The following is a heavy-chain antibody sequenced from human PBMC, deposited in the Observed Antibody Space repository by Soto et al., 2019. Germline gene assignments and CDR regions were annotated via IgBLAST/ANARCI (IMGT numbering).Heavy chain of an antibody. CDR3: AIDRVRITIVGAVITTSACYYYGMDV. CDR1: GYTFPCYY. CDR2: MNPSGGST. D-gene: IGHD3-3*01. V-gene: IGHV1-46*01. Sequence: VASAKVPRKASGYTFPCYYLYWVREAPGQGLGWIGVMNPSGGSTSYAQKFQGRVVKTRDTSTSTVYMEMSSLRSEDTAVYYCAIDRVRITIVGAVITTSACYYYGMDVWGQGTTVTVSS. J-gene: IGHJ6*02.